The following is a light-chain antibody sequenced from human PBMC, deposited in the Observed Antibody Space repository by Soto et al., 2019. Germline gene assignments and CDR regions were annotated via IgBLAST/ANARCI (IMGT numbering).Light chain of an antibody. CDR1: QSISNH. J-gene: IGKJ1*01. Sequence: DTQMTQSPSSLPASVADRVTITCRASQSISNHLNWYQQKPGNAPKLLIFDASNLESGVPSRFSGSGSGTEFTLTIDSLQPDDFATYYCQQYNSDSRTFGQGTELDIK. V-gene: IGKV1-5*01. CDR3: QQYNSDSRT. CDR2: DAS.